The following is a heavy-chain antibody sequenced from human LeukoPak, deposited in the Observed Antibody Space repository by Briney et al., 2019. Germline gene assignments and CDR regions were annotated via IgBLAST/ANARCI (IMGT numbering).Heavy chain of an antibody. CDR3: ARSYGSGNYFDY. J-gene: IGHJ4*02. D-gene: IGHD3-10*01. V-gene: IGHV4-59*01. Sequence: SETLSLTCTVSGGSISTYYWSWIRQPPGKGLEWIGYIYYSGSAKYNPSLKSRVTMSVDTSKDQFSLKLGSVTAADTAVYYCARSYGSGNYFDYWGQGALVTVSS. CDR2: IYYSGSA. CDR1: GGSISTYY.